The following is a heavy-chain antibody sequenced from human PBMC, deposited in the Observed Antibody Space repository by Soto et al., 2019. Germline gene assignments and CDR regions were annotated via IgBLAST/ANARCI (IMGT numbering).Heavy chain of an antibody. V-gene: IGHV4-59*01. CDR2: IYYSGST. CDR3: ARPLGVTIFGVASDAFDI. D-gene: IGHD3-3*01. Sequence: PSETLSLTWTVSGGSISSYYWIWIRQPPGKGLEWIGYIYYSGSTNYNPSRKSRVTISVDTSKNQFSLKLSSVTAADTAVYYCARPLGVTIFGVASDAFDIWGQGTMVTVSS. CDR1: GGSISSYY. J-gene: IGHJ3*02.